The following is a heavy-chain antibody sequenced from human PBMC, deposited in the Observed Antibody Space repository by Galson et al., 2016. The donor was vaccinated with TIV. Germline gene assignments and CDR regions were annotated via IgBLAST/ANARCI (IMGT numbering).Heavy chain of an antibody. D-gene: IGHD5-24*01. CDR3: ARERRDYGVDV. V-gene: IGHV3-74*01. J-gene: IGHJ6*02. CDR2: ITDDGSDT. CDR1: EINFSRFW. Sequence: SLRLSCAASEINFSRFWMHWVRQVPGKGLMWVSRITDDGSDTVYADSVRGRFTISRDNAMDTLYLQMDSLRAEDTGVYYCARERRDYGVDVWGQGTTVTVS.